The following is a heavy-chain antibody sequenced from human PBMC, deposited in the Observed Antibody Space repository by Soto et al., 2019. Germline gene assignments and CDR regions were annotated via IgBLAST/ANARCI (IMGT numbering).Heavy chain of an antibody. J-gene: IGHJ4*02. CDR1: GFIFSSYA. Sequence: GSLLLACSVSGFIFSSYAMHWVRQAPGKGLEYVASISSEGASTYYADSVKGRFIISRDNSKNTLYLQMSSLRAEDTAVYYCVKDRYVDYWGQGILVTVSS. CDR3: VKDRYVDY. CDR2: ISSEGAST. V-gene: IGHV3-64D*06.